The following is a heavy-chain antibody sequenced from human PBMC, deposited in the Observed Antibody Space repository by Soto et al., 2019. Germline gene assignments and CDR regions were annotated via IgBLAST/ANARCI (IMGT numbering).Heavy chain of an antibody. V-gene: IGHV3-33*01. J-gene: IGHJ6*02. D-gene: IGHD3-16*02. Sequence: PGGSLRLSCAASGFTFSSYGMHWVRQAPGKGLEWVAVIWYDGSNKYYADSVKGRFTISRDNSKNTLYLQMNSLRAEDTAVYYCARGLRDDYVWGSYRYRADYYYYGMDVWGQGTTVTVSS. CDR2: IWYDGSNK. CDR1: GFTFSSYG. CDR3: ARGLRDDYVWGSYRYRADYYYYGMDV.